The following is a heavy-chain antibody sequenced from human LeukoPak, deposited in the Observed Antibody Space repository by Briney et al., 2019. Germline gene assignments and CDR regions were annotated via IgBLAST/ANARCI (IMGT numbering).Heavy chain of an antibody. CDR1: GYTFTSYD. D-gene: IGHD4-23*01. J-gene: IGHJ5*02. CDR2: MNPNSGNT. CDR3: ARVPEMTTVVTPSWFDP. V-gene: IGHV1-8*03. Sequence: GASVKVSCKASGYTFTSYDINWVRQATGQGLEWMGWMNPNSGNTGYAQKFQGRVTITRNTSISTAYMELSSLRSEDTAVYYCARVPEMTTVVTPSWFDPWGQGTLVTVSS.